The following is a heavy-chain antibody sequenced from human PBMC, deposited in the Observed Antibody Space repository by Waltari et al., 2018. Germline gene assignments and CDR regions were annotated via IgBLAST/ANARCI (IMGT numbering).Heavy chain of an antibody. CDR3: ARHTGGGDIYYFDY. CDR2: IYYRGST. D-gene: IGHD5-12*01. J-gene: IGHJ4*02. V-gene: IGHV4-59*08. Sequence: QVQLQESGPGLVKPSETLSLTCTVSGGSISSYYWSWIRQPPVKGLEWIGSIYYRGSTNYNPSLKSRVHISVDTSKNHFSLKLSSVTAADTAVYYCARHTGGGDIYYFDYWGQGTLVTVSS. CDR1: GGSISSYY.